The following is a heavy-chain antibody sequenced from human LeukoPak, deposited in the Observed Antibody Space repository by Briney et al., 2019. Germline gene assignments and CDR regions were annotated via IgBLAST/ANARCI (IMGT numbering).Heavy chain of an antibody. CDR3: TRDGPLGDRQWLALTFDY. D-gene: IGHD6-19*01. Sequence: SETLSLTCAVYGGSFSGYYWSWIRQPPGKGLEWIGEINHSGSTNYNPSLKSRVTISVDTSKNQFSLQLNSVTPEDTAVYYCTRDGPLGDRQWLALTFDYWGQGTPVTVSS. V-gene: IGHV4-34*01. CDR1: GGSFSGYY. J-gene: IGHJ4*02. CDR2: INHSGST.